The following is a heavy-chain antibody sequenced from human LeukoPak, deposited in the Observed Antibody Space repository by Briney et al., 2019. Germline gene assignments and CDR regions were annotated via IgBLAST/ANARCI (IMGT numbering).Heavy chain of an antibody. J-gene: IGHJ3*02. V-gene: IGHV4-34*01. D-gene: IGHD6-13*01. Sequence: SETLSLTCAVYGGSFSGYYWSWIRQPPGKGLEWIGEINHSGSTNYNPSLKSRVTIPVDTSKNQFSLKLSSVTAADTAVYYCARRRVDSSSWSIVGAFDIWGQGTMVTVSS. CDR1: GGSFSGYY. CDR2: INHSGST. CDR3: ARRRVDSSSWSIVGAFDI.